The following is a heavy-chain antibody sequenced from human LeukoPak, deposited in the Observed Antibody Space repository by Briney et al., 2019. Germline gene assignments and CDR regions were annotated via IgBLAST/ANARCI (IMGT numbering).Heavy chain of an antibody. V-gene: IGHV3-21*01. D-gene: IGHD5-18*01. CDR1: GFTFSSYS. CDR3: ARDRLRTATAHDY. Sequence: TGGSLRLSCAASGFTFSSYSMNWVRQAPGKGLEWVSSISSSSSYIYYADSVKGRFTISRDNAKNSLYLQMNSLRAEDTAVYYCARDRLRTATAHDYWGQGTLVTVSS. J-gene: IGHJ4*02. CDR2: ISSSSSYI.